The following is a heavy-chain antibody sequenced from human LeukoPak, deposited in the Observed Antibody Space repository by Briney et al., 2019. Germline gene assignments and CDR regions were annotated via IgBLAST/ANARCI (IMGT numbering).Heavy chain of an antibody. CDR2: IYYSGST. CDR1: GGSLSSYY. D-gene: IGHD5-18*01. J-gene: IGHJ6*02. Sequence: SETLSLTCTVSGGSLSSYYWSWIRQPPGKGLEWIGYIYYSGSTNYNPSLKSRVTISVDTSKNQFSLKLSSVTAADTAVYYCARLSGYGYENYYYYYGMDVWGQGTTVTVSS. CDR3: ARLSGYGYENYYYYYGMDV. V-gene: IGHV4-59*08.